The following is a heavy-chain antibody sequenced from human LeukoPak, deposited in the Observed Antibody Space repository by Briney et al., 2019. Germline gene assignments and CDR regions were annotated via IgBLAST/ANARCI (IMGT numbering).Heavy chain of an antibody. CDR2: IYPGDSGT. D-gene: IGHD3-22*01. V-gene: IGHV5-51*01. J-gene: IGHJ3*02. CDR1: GYSFTSYW. CDR3: ARHTYYYDSSGYYPDAFDI. Sequence: GESLQISCKGSGYSFTSYWIVWGRQLPAKGLEWMGIIYPGDSGTRYSPSFQGQVTSSADKSISTAYLQWSSLKTSDTAMYYCARHTYYYDSSGYYPDAFDIWGQGTMVTVSS.